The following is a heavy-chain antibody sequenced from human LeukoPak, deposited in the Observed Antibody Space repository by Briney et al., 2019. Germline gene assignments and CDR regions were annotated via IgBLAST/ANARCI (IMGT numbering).Heavy chain of an antibody. CDR3: ARSGSYEEYYFDY. J-gene: IGHJ4*02. D-gene: IGHD1-26*01. V-gene: IGHV4-59*01. CDR2: IYHSGST. Sequence: SETLSLTCTVSGGSISSYYWSWIRQPPGKGLEWIGYIYHSGSTNYNPSLKSRVTISVDTSKNQFSLKLSSVTAADTAVYYCARSGSYEEYYFDYWGQGTLVTVSS. CDR1: GGSISSYY.